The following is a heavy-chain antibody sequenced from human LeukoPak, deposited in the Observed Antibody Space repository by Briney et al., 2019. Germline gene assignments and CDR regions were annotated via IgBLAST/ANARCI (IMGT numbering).Heavy chain of an antibody. CDR3: AKLGYCSGGSCYPTDY. Sequence: SETLSLTCTVSGGSISSRSYYWGWIRQPPGKGLEWIGSIYYSGSTYYNPSLKSPVTISVDTSQNQLSLKLSSVTGADTAVYYCAKLGYCSGGSCYPTDYWGQGTLVTVSS. CDR1: GGSISSRSYY. CDR2: IYYSGST. V-gene: IGHV4-39*01. J-gene: IGHJ4*02. D-gene: IGHD2-15*01.